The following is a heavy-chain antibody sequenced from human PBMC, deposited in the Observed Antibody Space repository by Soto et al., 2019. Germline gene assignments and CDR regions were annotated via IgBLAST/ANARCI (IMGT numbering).Heavy chain of an antibody. J-gene: IGHJ6*02. CDR1: GFTFSSYA. CDR2: ISGSGGST. CDR3: AKGFSNRYYYYGMDV. D-gene: IGHD4-4*01. Sequence: GGSLRLSCAAFGFTFSSYAMSLVRQAPGKGLEWVSAISGSGGSTYYADSVKGRFTISRDNSKNTLYLQMNSLRAEDTAVYYCAKGFSNRYYYYGMDVWGQGTTVTVSS. V-gene: IGHV3-23*01.